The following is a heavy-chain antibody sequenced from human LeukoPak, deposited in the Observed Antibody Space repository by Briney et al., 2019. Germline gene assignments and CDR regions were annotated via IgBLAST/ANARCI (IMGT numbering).Heavy chain of an antibody. Sequence: ETLSLTCTVSGGSISSSSHYWGWIRQTPGKGLVWVSRISNDGSSLIYADSVKGRFTISRDNAKNTLYLQMNSLRAEDTAVYYCARSDNGLDIWGQGTMVTVSS. CDR2: ISNDGSSL. D-gene: IGHD2-8*01. J-gene: IGHJ3*02. CDR3: ARSDNGLDI. CDR1: GGSISSSSHY. V-gene: IGHV3-74*01.